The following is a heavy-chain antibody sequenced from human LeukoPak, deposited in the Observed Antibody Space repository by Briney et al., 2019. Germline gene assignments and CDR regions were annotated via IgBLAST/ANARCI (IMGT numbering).Heavy chain of an antibody. J-gene: IGHJ4*02. Sequence: ASVRVSCKASDYTFTNYGISWARQAPGQGLEWMGWISAYNGNTNYAQRLQGRVTMTTDTSTSTAYMELRSLRSDDTAVHYCARTDYGDYSYYFDYWGQGTLVTVSS. D-gene: IGHD4-17*01. CDR1: DYTFTNYG. V-gene: IGHV1-18*01. CDR2: ISAYNGNT. CDR3: ARTDYGDYSYYFDY.